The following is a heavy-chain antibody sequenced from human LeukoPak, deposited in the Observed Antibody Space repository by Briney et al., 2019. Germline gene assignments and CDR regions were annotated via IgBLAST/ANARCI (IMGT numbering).Heavy chain of an antibody. CDR2: IRYDGSNK. Sequence: GGSLRLSCAASGFTFSSYGMHLVRQAPGKGLEWVAFIRYDGSNKYYADSVKGRFTISRDNSKNTLYLQMNSLRAEDTAVYYCVKDYYGSGSYDYWGQGSLVTVSS. D-gene: IGHD3-10*01. J-gene: IGHJ4*02. V-gene: IGHV3-30*02. CDR1: GFTFSSYG. CDR3: VKDYYGSGSYDY.